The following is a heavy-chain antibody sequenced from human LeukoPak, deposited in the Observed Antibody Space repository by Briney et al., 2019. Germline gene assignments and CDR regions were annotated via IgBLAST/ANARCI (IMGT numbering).Heavy chain of an antibody. Sequence: SETLSLTCAVYGGSFSGYYWSWIRQPPGKGLEWIGEINHSGSTNYNPSLKSRVTISVDTSKNQFSLKLSSVTAADTAVYYCARSLGYCSGGSCYRWSRRAYYFDYWGQGTLVTVSS. V-gene: IGHV4-34*01. CDR1: GGSFSGYY. CDR3: ARSLGYCSGGSCYRWSRRAYYFDY. D-gene: IGHD2-15*01. J-gene: IGHJ4*02. CDR2: INHSGST.